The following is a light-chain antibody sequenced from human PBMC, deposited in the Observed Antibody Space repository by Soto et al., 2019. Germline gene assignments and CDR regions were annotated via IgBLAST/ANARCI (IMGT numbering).Light chain of an antibody. CDR1: SSDVGGYNY. V-gene: IGLV2-11*01. J-gene: IGLJ1*01. CDR3: CSYAGSYSYV. CDR2: DVS. Sequence: QSVLTQPRSVSGSPGLSVTISCTGTSSDVGGYNYVSWYQEQPGKAPKLMIYDVSKRPSGVPDRFSGSKSGNTASLTISGLQAEDEADYYCCSYAGSYSYVFGTGTKLTVL.